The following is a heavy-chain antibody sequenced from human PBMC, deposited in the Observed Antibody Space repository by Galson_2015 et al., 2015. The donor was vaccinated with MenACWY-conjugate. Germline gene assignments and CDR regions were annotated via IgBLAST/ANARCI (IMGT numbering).Heavy chain of an antibody. D-gene: IGHD2-2*01. CDR1: GGSISYYY. V-gene: IGHV4-59*01. J-gene: IGHJ4*02. CDR3: ARSDGTKFDY. Sequence: TLSLTCTVSGGSISYYYWSWIRQPPGKGLEWIGYIYYSGSTNYNPSLKSRVTIFVDTSKNQFSLKLTSVTAADTAVYYCARSDGTKFDYWGQGTLVTVSS. CDR2: IYYSGST.